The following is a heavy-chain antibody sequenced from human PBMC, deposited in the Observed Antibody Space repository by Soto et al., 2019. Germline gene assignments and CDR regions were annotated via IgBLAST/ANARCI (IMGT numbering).Heavy chain of an antibody. V-gene: IGHV3-48*04. J-gene: IGHJ4*02. CDR2: ISGSSSTT. CDR1: GFTFSSYS. CDR3: ARVMSDYYMNLFGY. Sequence: GGSLRLSCAASGFTFSSYSMNWVRQAPGKGLEWVSYISGSSSTTHYADSVKGRFTISRDNAKNSLFLQMNSLRAEDTAVYYCARVMSDYYMNLFGYWGQGTLVTVSS. D-gene: IGHD3-3*01.